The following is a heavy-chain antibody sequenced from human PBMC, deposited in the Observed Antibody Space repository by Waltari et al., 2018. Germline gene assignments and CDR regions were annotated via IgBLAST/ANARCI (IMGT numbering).Heavy chain of an antibody. V-gene: IGHV1-2*02. D-gene: IGHD6-19*01. CDR3: ARDRIAVAGPNWFDP. Sequence: QVQLVQSGAEVKKPGASVKVSCKASGYTFTGYYMHWVRQAPGQGLEWMGWINPNSGGTNYAQKCQGRVTMTRDTSISTAYMELSRLRSDDTAVYYCARDRIAVAGPNWFDPWGQGTLVAVSS. CDR1: GYTFTGYY. CDR2: INPNSGGT. J-gene: IGHJ5*02.